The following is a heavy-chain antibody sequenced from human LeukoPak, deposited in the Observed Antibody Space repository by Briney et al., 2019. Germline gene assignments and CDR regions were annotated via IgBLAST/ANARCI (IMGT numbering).Heavy chain of an antibody. Sequence: SQTLSLTCTVSGGSISSGSYYWSWIRQPAGKGLEWIGRIYTSRSTNYNPSLKSRVTISVDTSKNQFSLKLSSVTAADTAVYYCASGYYDFWSGYFIYYMDVWGKGTTVTVSS. V-gene: IGHV4-61*02. J-gene: IGHJ6*03. CDR2: IYTSRST. CDR3: ASGYYDFWSGYFIYYMDV. D-gene: IGHD3-3*01. CDR1: GGSISSGSYY.